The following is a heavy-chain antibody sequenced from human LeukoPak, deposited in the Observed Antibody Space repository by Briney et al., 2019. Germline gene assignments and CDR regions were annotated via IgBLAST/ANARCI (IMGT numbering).Heavy chain of an antibody. CDR1: GGSISSYY. V-gene: IGHV4-59*12. D-gene: IGHD3-10*01. J-gene: IGHJ6*03. Sequence: SETLSLTCTVSGGSISSYYWSWIRQPPGKGLEWIGYISDSGNSNYNPSLKSRVTILLDTSKNQFSLKLSSVTAADTAVYYCARDRGLYYYYMDVWGKGTTVTVSS. CDR2: ISDSGNS. CDR3: ARDRGLYYYYMDV.